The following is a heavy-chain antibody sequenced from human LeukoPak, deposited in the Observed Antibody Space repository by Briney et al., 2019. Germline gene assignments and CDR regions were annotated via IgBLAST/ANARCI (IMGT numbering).Heavy chain of an antibody. V-gene: IGHV1-18*01. Sequence: ASVKVSCKASGYTFTSYDISWVRQAPGQGLEWMGWISAYNGNTNYAQKLQGRVTMTTDTSTSTAYMELSRLRSDDTAVYYCAKVRGYYDSSGYRYYYFDYWGQGTLVTVSS. CDR2: ISAYNGNT. CDR1: GYTFTSYD. CDR3: AKVRGYYDSSGYRYYYFDY. D-gene: IGHD3-22*01. J-gene: IGHJ4*02.